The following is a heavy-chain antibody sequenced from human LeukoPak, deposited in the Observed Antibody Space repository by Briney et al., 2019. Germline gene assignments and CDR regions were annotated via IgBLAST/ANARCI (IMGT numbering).Heavy chain of an antibody. CDR1: GFTFSSYW. Sequence: GGSLRLSCAASGFTFSSYWMSWMRQAPGKGLEWVANVKYDGNEEYYVDSVKGRFTISRDNAKNSLYLQLNSLRVEDTAVYYCKSGGAAPGSFDYWGQGTLVTVS. D-gene: IGHD1-1*01. V-gene: IGHV3-7*01. CDR2: VKYDGNEE. J-gene: IGHJ4*02. CDR3: KSGGAAPGSFDY.